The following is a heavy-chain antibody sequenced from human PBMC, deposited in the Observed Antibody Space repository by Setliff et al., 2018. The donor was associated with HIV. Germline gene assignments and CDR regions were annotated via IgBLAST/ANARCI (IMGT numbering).Heavy chain of an antibody. V-gene: IGHV5-51*01. CDR1: GFNFLAHW. CDR2: VYPGDSDA. CDR3: ARLPYYVSGGVFDH. D-gene: IGHD3-10*01. Sequence: GESLKISCQCSGFNFLAHWIGWVRQVPEKGLEWMGIVYPGDSDARYNPSFEGQVTVSADKTITTAYLQLTSLKASDTAMYFCARLPYYVSGGVFDHWGKGTLVTVSP. J-gene: IGHJ4*02.